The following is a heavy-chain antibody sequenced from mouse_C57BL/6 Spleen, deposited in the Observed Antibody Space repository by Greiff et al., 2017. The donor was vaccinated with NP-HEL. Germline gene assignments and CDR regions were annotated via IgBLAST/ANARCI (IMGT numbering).Heavy chain of an antibody. D-gene: IGHD1-1*01. CDR3: ARPKAYCSSYGAMDY. V-gene: IGHV14-2*01. CDR2: IDPDDGET. CDR1: GFNITDYY. J-gene: IGHJ4*01. Sequence: EVQLQESGAELVKPGASVKLSCTASGFNITDYYMHWVKQRPEQGLEWIGRIDPDDGETKYDPKFQGKATITADKSSNPAYLQISSLTSEDTAVYYVARPKAYCSSYGAMDYWGQGTSVTVSS.